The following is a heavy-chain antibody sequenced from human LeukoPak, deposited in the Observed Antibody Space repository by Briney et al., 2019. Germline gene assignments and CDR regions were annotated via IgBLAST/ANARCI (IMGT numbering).Heavy chain of an antibody. J-gene: IGHJ5*02. CDR2: IYHSGST. CDR3: ARQGIVVVPAATNWFDP. V-gene: IGHV4-59*08. Sequence: PSETLSLTCTVSGGSISTDYWSWIRQPPGKGLEWVGYIYHSGSTNYNPSLMSRVTISVDKSKNQFSLKLSSVTAADTAVYYCARQGIVVVPAATNWFDPWGQGTLVTVSS. D-gene: IGHD2-2*01. CDR1: GGSISTDY.